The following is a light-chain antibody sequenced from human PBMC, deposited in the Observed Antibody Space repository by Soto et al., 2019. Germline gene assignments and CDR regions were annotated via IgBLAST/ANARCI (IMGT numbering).Light chain of an antibody. CDR3: QQFSSYPLT. Sequence: ETVMTQSPATLSVSPGERATLSCRASQTVRNNYLAWYQQKPGQAPRLLIYDASSRATGIPDRFSGGGSGTDFTLTISRLEPEDFAVYYRQQFSSYPLTFGGGTKVDIK. CDR1: QTVRNNY. CDR2: DAS. V-gene: IGKV3-20*01. J-gene: IGKJ4*01.